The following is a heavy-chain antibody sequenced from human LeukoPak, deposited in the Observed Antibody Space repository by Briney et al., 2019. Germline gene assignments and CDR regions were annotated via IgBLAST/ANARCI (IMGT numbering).Heavy chain of an antibody. Sequence: PGGSLRLSCAASGYTFSSYSMNWVRQAPGKGLEWIGYVSYTGSTNYNPSLQSRVTMSIDTSKNRFSLKLSSVTAADTAVYYCASGGYCSSTSCYPAWFDPWGQGTLVTVSS. V-gene: IGHV4-59*01. CDR2: VSYTGST. CDR3: ASGGYCSSTSCYPAWFDP. D-gene: IGHD2-2*01. J-gene: IGHJ5*02. CDR1: GYTFSSYS.